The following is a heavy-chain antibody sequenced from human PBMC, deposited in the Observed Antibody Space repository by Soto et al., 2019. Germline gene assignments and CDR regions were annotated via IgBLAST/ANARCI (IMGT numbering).Heavy chain of an antibody. CDR1: GGSISSDSYY. CDR3: ARFYGSVFDP. V-gene: IGHV4-39*01. J-gene: IGHJ5*02. CDR2: ISYSGST. D-gene: IGHD3-10*01. Sequence: SETLSLTCTVSGGSISSDSYYWGWIRQSPEKGLEWIASISYSGSTYYNPTLKSRLTISVDTSKNQFSLKLTSVTAADTAVYFCARFYGSVFDPWGQGTLVTVSS.